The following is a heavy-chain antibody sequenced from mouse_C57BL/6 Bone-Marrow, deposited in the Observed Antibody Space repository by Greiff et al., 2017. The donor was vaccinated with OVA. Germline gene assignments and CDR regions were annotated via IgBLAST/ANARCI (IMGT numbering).Heavy chain of an antibody. J-gene: IGHJ3*01. CDR2: IDPENGDT. CDR3: TTCDYYGSSYAWFAY. D-gene: IGHD1-1*01. V-gene: IGHV14-4*01. CDR1: GFNIKDDY. Sequence: VQLQQSGAELVRPGASVKLSCTASGFNIKDDYMHWVKQRPEQGLEWIGWIDPENGDTEYASKFQGKATITADTSSNTAYLQLSSLTSEDTAVYYCTTCDYYGSSYAWFAYWGQGTLVTVSA.